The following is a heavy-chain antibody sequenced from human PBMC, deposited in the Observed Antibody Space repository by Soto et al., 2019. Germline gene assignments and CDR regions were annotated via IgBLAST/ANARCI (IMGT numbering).Heavy chain of an antibody. D-gene: IGHD2-2*02. CDR2: FIPILGVA. Sequence: QVQLVQSGAEVKKPGSSVKVSCKASGGTFSSHIISWVRQAPGQGLEWMGRFIPILGVADYAQKFPGRVTITADKSTNTAYMELTSLRSEDTAVFYCARVPIPLFYGMDVWGQGTTVTVSS. CDR3: ARVPIPLFYGMDV. V-gene: IGHV1-69*02. CDR1: GGTFSSHI. J-gene: IGHJ6*02.